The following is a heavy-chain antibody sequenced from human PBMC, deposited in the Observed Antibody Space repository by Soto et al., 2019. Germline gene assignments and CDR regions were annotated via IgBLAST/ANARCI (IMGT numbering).Heavy chain of an antibody. CDR3: ARDHFGAAGTGY. CDR1: GFTFSSYS. J-gene: IGHJ4*02. CDR2: ISSSSSYI. V-gene: IGHV3-21*01. Sequence: EVQLVESGGGLVKPGGSLRLSCAASGFTFSSYSMNWVRQASGKGLEWVSSISSSSSYIYYADSVKGRFTISRDNAKNSLYLQMNSLRAEDTAVYYCARDHFGAAGTGYWGQGTLVTVSS. D-gene: IGHD6-13*01.